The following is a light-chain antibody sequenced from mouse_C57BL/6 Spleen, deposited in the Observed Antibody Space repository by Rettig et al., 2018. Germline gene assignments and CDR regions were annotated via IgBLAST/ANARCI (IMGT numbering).Light chain of an antibody. CDR3: QQYNSYPLT. Sequence: DIVMTQSPKFMSTSVGDRVSVTCKASQNVGTNVAWYQQKPGQSPKALIYSASYRYSGVPDRFTGSGSGTDFTLTISNVQSEDLAEYFCQQYNSYPLTFGAGTKLELK. J-gene: IGKJ5*01. CDR2: SAS. CDR1: QNVGTN. V-gene: IGKV6-15*01.